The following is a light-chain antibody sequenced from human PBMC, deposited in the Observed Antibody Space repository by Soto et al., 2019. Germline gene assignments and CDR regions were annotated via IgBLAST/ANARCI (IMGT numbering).Light chain of an antibody. Sequence: EIVLTQSPGTLSLSPGERATLSCRAGQSVNGNYLTWYQQKPGQAPRLLIYGASTRATGTPDRFSGSGSGTDFTLTISRLEPEDFAVYYCQQYGSSFRYTFGQGTKLEIK. CDR3: QQYGSSFRYT. V-gene: IGKV3-20*01. J-gene: IGKJ2*01. CDR1: QSVNGNY. CDR2: GAS.